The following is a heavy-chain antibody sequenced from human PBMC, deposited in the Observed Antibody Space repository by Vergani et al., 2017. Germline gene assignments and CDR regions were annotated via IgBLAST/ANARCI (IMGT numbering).Heavy chain of an antibody. CDR3: ARLPLGDCRGGSCYRAYYYYGMDV. V-gene: IGHV5-51*01. CDR2: IYPGDSDT. Sequence: EVQLVQSGAEVKKPGESLKISCKGSGYSFTSYWIGWVRQMPGKGLEWMGIIYPGDSDTRYSPSFQGQVTISADKSISTAYLQWSSLKASDTAMYYCARLPLGDCRGGSCYRAYYYYGMDVWGQGTTVTVSS. J-gene: IGHJ6*02. CDR1: GYSFTSYW. D-gene: IGHD2-15*01.